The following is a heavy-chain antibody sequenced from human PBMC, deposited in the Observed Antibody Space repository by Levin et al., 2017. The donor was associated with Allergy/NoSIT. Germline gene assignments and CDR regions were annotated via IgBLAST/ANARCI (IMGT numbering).Heavy chain of an antibody. D-gene: IGHD2-2*01. CDR2: ISGSGGST. V-gene: IGHV3-23*01. CDR1: GFTFSSYA. Sequence: GGSLRLSCAASGFTFSSYAMSWVRQAPGKGLEWVSAISGSGGSTYYADSVKGRFTISRDNSKNTLYLQMNSLRAEDTAVYYCHLGVVPAAIAYLGGGFDPWGQGTLVTVSS. J-gene: IGHJ5*02. CDR3: HLGVVPAAIAYLGGGFDP.